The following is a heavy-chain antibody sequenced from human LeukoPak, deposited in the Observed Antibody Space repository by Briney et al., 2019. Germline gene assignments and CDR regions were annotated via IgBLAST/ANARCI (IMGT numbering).Heavy chain of an antibody. CDR2: IYYSGST. D-gene: IGHD3-10*01. Sequence: PSETLSLTCTVSGGSISSYYWSRIRQPPGKGLEWIGYIYYSGSTNYNPSLKSRVTISVDTSKNQFSLKLSSVTAADTAVYYCAGTQTRDDAFDIWGQGTMVTVSS. V-gene: IGHV4-59*01. CDR3: AGTQTRDDAFDI. J-gene: IGHJ3*02. CDR1: GGSISSYY.